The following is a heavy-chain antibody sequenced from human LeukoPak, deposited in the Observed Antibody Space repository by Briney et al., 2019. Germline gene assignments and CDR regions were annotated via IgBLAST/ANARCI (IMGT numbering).Heavy chain of an antibody. J-gene: IGHJ4*02. CDR3: AKLQSTSSWEDFDY. Sequence: GGSLKISCKGSGYSFTNYWIGWVRPLPGKGLEWMGIIYPGDSDTRYSPSFQGQVTISADKSISTAYLQWSSLKASDSAMYYCAKLQSTSSWEDFDYWGQGTLVTVSS. V-gene: IGHV5-51*01. CDR1: GYSFTNYW. CDR2: IYPGDSDT. D-gene: IGHD6-13*01.